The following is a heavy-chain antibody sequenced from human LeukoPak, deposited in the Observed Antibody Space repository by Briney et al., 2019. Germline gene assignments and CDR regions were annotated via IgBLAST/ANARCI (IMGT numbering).Heavy chain of an antibody. V-gene: IGHV1-2*02. CDR3: ARGYRDYYDSSGWFDY. J-gene: IGHJ4*02. D-gene: IGHD3-22*01. CDR2: INSHSGGT. CDR1: GYTFTDYY. Sequence: ASVKVSCKASGYTFTDYYIHWVRQAPGQGLEWMGWINSHSGGTNYAQKFQGRVTVTRDTSISTAYMELSRLRSDDTAVYYCARGYRDYYDSSGWFDYWGQGTLVTVSS.